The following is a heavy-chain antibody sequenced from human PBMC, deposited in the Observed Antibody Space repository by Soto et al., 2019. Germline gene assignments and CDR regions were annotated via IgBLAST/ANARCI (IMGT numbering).Heavy chain of an antibody. D-gene: IGHD3-22*01. CDR3: ARDGYYDSSGP. J-gene: IGHJ5*02. CDR1: GGTFSSYT. V-gene: IGHV1-69*04. CDR2: IIPILGIA. Sequence: SVKVSCKASGGTFSSYTISWVRQAPGQGLEWMGRIIPILGIANYAQKFQGRVTITADESTSTAYMELSSLRSEDTAVYYCARDGYYDSSGPWGQGTLVTVSS.